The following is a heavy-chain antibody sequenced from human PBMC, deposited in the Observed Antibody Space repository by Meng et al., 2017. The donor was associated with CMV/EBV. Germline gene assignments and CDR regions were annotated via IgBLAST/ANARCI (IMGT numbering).Heavy chain of an antibody. CDR1: GFTVSSNY. Sequence: GGSLRLSCAASGFTVSSNYMSWVRQAPGKGLGWVSVIYSGGSTYYADSVKGRFTISRDNSKNTLYLQMNSLRAEDTAVYYCAREGDPGDLPSSYYYGMDVWGQGTTVTVSS. V-gene: IGHV3-53*01. CDR3: AREGDPGDLPSSYYYGMDV. D-gene: IGHD7-27*01. CDR2: IYSGGST. J-gene: IGHJ6*02.